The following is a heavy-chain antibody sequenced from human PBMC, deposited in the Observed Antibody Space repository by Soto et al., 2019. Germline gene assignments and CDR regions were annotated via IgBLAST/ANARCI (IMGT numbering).Heavy chain of an antibody. CDR1: GGSISSYY. CDR2: IYYIGST. CDR3: ARSEIHGPIDY. J-gene: IGHJ4*02. V-gene: IGHV4-59*01. Sequence: PSETLSLTCTVSGGSISSYYWSWIRQPPGKGLEWIGYIYYIGSTNYNPSLKSRVTISVDTSKNQFSLKLSSVTAADTAVYYCARSEIHGPIDYLGQGTLVTVSS. D-gene: IGHD4-17*01.